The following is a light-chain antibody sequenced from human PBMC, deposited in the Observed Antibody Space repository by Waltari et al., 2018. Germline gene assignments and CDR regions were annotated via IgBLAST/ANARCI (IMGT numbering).Light chain of an antibody. J-gene: IGLJ3*02. CDR2: DVT. V-gene: IGLV2-14*03. CDR1: SRDVGGYNS. Sequence: QSALTQPASVSGSPGQSITISCTGTSRDVGGYNSVSWYQQHPGRAPQIIIFDVTYRPAGVSVRCSGSKSGNTASLTSSGLQAEDEADYYCSSYTRSRTLVFGGGTRVTVL. CDR3: SSYTRSRTLV.